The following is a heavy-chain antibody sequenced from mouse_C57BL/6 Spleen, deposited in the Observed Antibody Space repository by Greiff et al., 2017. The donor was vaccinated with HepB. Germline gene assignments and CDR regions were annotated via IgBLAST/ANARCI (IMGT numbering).Heavy chain of an antibody. Sequence: QVQLQQSGAELVRPGASVKLSCKASGYTFTDYYINWVKQRPGQGLEWIARIYPGSGNTYYNEKFKGKATLTAEKSSSTAYMQLSSLTSEDSAVYFCARDYYGSIFDYWGQGTTLTVSS. CDR3: ARDYYGSIFDY. D-gene: IGHD1-1*01. V-gene: IGHV1-76*01. J-gene: IGHJ2*01. CDR2: IYPGSGNT. CDR1: GYTFTDYY.